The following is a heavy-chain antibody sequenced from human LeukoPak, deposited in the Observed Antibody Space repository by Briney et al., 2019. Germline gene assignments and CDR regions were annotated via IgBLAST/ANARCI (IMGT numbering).Heavy chain of an antibody. CDR1: GFVFGDSG. CDR3: TRDHITSWQIDF. CDR2: VSGSGERT. J-gene: IGHJ4*02. Sequence: GGSLRLSCAGTGFVFGDSGMSWVRQAPGKGLEWVAAVSGSGERTYYADSVKGRFTISRDNSKNTVSLQMNSLRVEDTAVYYCTRDHITSWQIDFWGQGTMVTVSS. D-gene: IGHD2-2*01. V-gene: IGHV3-23*01.